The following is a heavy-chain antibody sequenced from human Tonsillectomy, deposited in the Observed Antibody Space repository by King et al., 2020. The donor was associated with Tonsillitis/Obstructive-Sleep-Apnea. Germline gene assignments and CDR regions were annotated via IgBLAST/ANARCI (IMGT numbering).Heavy chain of an antibody. V-gene: IGHV1-18*01. J-gene: IGHJ3*02. CDR2: ISAYNGNT. Sequence: VQLVESGAEVKKPGASVKVSCKASGYTFTSYGISWVRQAPGQGLEWMGWISAYNGNTNYAQKLQGRVTMTTDTSTSTAYMELRSLRSEDTAVYYCARDIVVVPAAICAFDIWGKGTMVTVSS. D-gene: IGHD2-2*01. CDR1: GYTFTSYG. CDR3: ARDIVVVPAAICAFDI.